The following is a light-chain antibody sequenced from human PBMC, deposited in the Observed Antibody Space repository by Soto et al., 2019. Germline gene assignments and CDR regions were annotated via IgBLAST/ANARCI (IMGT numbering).Light chain of an antibody. CDR3: VTWDSSLSVGGV. Sequence: QSVLTQPPSVSAAPGQKVTISGSGTSANIGDNYVSWYQQLPGAAPRLLMYENNKRLSGTPDRFSGSKSGTSATLDITGLQTGDEADYYCVTWDSSLSVGGVFGGGTKLTVL. CDR1: SANIGDNY. J-gene: IGLJ2*01. CDR2: ENN. V-gene: IGLV1-51*02.